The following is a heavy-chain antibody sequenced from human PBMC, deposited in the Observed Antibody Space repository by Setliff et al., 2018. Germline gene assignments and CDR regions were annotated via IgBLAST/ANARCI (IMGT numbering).Heavy chain of an antibody. D-gene: IGHD3-3*01. CDR3: ARMSGFQYMDV. V-gene: IGHV4-59*08. Sequence: SETLSLTCTVSGGSLSGASIVTWIRQPPGKGLEFIGYVFYSGATKYDPSLKSRVTISVDTSNNQFSLSLSSVTAADTAVYYCARMSGFQYMDVWGKGTTVTVSS. J-gene: IGHJ6*03. CDR1: GGSLSGAS. CDR2: VFYSGAT.